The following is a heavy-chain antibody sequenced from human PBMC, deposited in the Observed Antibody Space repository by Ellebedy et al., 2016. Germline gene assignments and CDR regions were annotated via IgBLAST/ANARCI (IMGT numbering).Heavy chain of an antibody. CDR1: GFTFSSYA. CDR3: AKPSVTSPSGDY. V-gene: IGHV3-23*01. J-gene: IGHJ4*02. Sequence: GESLKISCAASGFTFSSYAMSWVRQAPGKGLEWVSAISGSGGSTYYADSVKGRFTISRGNSKNTLYLQMNSLRAEDTAVYYCAKPSVTSPSGDYWGQGTLVTVSS. D-gene: IGHD4-17*01. CDR2: ISGSGGST.